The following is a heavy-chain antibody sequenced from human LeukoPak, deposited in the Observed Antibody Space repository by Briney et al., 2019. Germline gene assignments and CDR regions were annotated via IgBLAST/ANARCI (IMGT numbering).Heavy chain of an antibody. Sequence: SETLSLTCTVSGGSMSSGDYYWSWIRQPPGKGLEWIGYIYYSGNTYYNPYLERRVTISVDTSKNQLSLKLNSVTAADTAVCYCARVRGYSGYDVLYFFDYWGQGTLATVSS. V-gene: IGHV4-30-4*08. CDR1: GGSMSSGDYY. CDR3: ARVRGYSGYDVLYFFDY. J-gene: IGHJ4*02. D-gene: IGHD5-12*01. CDR2: IYYSGNT.